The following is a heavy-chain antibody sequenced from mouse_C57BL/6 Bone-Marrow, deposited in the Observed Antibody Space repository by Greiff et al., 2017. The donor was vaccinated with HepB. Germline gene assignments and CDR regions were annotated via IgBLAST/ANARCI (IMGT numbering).Heavy chain of an antibody. J-gene: IGHJ4*01. D-gene: IGHD1-1*02. Sequence: EVKLVESGGDLVKPGGSLKLSCAASGFTFSSYGMSWVRQTPDKRLEWVATISSGGSYTYYPDSVKGRFTISRDNAKNTLYLQMSSLKSEDTAMYYCARHLGGYYAMDYWGQGTSVTVSS. CDR2: ISSGGSYT. CDR3: ARHLGGYYAMDY. CDR1: GFTFSSYG. V-gene: IGHV5-6*01.